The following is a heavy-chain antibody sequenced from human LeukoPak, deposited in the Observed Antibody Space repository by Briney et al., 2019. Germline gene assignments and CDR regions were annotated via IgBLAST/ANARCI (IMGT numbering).Heavy chain of an antibody. CDR2: IYYSGST. CDR3: ARVRCFGSSHRHIVVVVAATNGWFDP. CDR1: GGSISSSSYY. V-gene: IGHV4-39*07. J-gene: IGHJ5*02. Sequence: KPSETLSLTCTVSGGSISSSSYYWGWIRQPPGKGLEWIGSIYYSGSTYYNPSLKSRVTISVDTSKNQFSLKLSSVTAADTAVYYCARVRCFGSSHRHIVVVVAATNGWFDPWGQGTLVTVSS. D-gene: IGHD2-15*01.